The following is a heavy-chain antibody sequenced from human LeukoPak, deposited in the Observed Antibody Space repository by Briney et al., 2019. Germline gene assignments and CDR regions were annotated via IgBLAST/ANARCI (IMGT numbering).Heavy chain of an antibody. J-gene: IGHJ4*02. Sequence: SVKVSCKASGGTFSSYAISWVRQAPGQGLEWMGGIIPIFGTANYAQKFQGRVTITADESTSTAYMELSSLRSEDTAMYYCARWIDSSGYLGYWGQGTLVTVSS. CDR2: IIPIFGTA. D-gene: IGHD3-22*01. CDR3: ARWIDSSGYLGY. CDR1: GGTFSSYA. V-gene: IGHV1-69*13.